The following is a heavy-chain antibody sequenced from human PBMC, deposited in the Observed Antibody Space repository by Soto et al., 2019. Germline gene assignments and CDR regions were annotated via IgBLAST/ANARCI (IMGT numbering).Heavy chain of an antibody. J-gene: IGHJ5*02. Sequence: GASVKVSCKASGYTFTSYGISWVRQAPGQGLEWMGWISADNGNTNYAQKLQGRVTMTTDTSTSTAYMELRSLRSDDTAVYYCARVPARGYSRYNWSDPWGQGTLVTVSS. D-gene: IGHD6-13*01. CDR1: GYTFTSYG. CDR2: ISADNGNT. CDR3: ARVPARGYSRYNWSDP. V-gene: IGHV1-18*01.